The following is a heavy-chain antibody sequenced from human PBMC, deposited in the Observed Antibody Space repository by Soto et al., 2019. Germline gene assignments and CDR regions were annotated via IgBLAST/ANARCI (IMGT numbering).Heavy chain of an antibody. CDR3: ASGAPVIAVAGTRDWYFDL. CDR2: IYHSGST. D-gene: IGHD6-19*01. Sequence: QLQLQESGSGLVKPSQTLSLTCAVSGGSISSGGYSWSWIRQPPGKGLEWIGYIYHSGSTYYNPSLKSRVTKSVDRSKNQFSLKLSSVTAADTAVYYCASGAPVIAVAGTRDWYFDLWGRGTLVTVSS. V-gene: IGHV4-30-2*01. J-gene: IGHJ2*01. CDR1: GGSISSGGYS.